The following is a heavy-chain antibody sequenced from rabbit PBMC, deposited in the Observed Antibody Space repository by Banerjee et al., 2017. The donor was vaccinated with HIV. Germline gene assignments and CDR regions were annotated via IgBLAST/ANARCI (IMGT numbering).Heavy chain of an antibody. V-gene: IGHV1S47*01. CDR3: ARNYDL. D-gene: IGHD2-1*01. CDR1: GFDFSSNA. CDR2: IYAGSGST. Sequence: EESGGDLVKPGASLTLTCKASGFDFSSNAMCWVRQAPGKGLEWIACIYAGSGSTYYASWAKGRFTISRSTSLITVTLQMTRLTAADTATYFCARNYDLWGPGTLVTV. J-gene: IGHJ6*01.